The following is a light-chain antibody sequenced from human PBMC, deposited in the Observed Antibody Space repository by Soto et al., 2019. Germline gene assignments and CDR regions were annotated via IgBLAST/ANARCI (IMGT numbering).Light chain of an antibody. CDR3: SSKRDSSTLFV. J-gene: IGLJ1*01. V-gene: IGLV2-14*01. CDR1: SSDVGAYNY. Sequence: QSVLSHPASVSGSPGHSITISCTGTSSDVGAYNYVSWYQHHPGKVPKLLIYEVTNRPSGISDRFSGSKSGNTASLTISGLQAEDEADYYCSSKRDSSTLFVFGTGTNVTVL. CDR2: EVT.